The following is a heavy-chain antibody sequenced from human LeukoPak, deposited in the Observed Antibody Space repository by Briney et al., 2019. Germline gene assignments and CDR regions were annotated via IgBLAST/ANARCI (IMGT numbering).Heavy chain of an antibody. V-gene: IGHV1-69*13. CDR3: AREYGGGYYDSSGWGAFDI. CDR1: GGTFSSYA. J-gene: IGHJ3*02. D-gene: IGHD3-22*01. CDR2: IIPIFGTA. Sequence: SVKVSCKASGGTFSSYAISWVRQAPGQGLEWMGGIIPIFGTANYAQKFQGRVTITADESTSTAYMELSSLRSEDTAVYYCAREYGGGYYDSSGWGAFDIWGQGTMVTVSS.